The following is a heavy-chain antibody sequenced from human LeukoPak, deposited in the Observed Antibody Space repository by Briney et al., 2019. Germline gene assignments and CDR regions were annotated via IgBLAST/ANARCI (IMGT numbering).Heavy chain of an antibody. Sequence: GGSLRLSCAASGFTFSSYSMNWVRQAPGKGLEWVSSISSSSSYIYYADSVKGRFTISRDNAKNSLSLQLNSLRDEDTAVYFCAKVIRGGYGMDVWGQGTTVTVSS. J-gene: IGHJ6*02. CDR2: ISSSSSYI. V-gene: IGHV3-21*01. CDR1: GFTFSSYS. CDR3: AKVIRGGYGMDV. D-gene: IGHD3-10*01.